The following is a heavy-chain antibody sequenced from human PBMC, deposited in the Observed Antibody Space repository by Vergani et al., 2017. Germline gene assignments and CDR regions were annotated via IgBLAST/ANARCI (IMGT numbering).Heavy chain of an antibody. V-gene: IGHV3-30*02. Sequence: QVQLVESGGGVVQPGGSLRLSCAASGFTFNSYGMHWVRQAPGKGLEWVASIRSDESRRYYGDSMEGPFTISRDNSKNTLYLQMNSLRAEDTAVYYCARSSTHSSGWDLDYWGQGTLVTVSS. CDR1: GFTFNSYG. CDR2: IRSDESRR. J-gene: IGHJ4*02. CDR3: ARSSTHSSGWDLDY. D-gene: IGHD6-19*01.